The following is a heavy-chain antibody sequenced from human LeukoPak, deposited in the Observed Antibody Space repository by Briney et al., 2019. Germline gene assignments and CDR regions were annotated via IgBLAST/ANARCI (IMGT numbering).Heavy chain of an antibody. CDR3: TTDAATIAAAGTGPY. V-gene: IGHV3-15*01. CDR1: GFTFSNAW. Sequence: GGSLRLSCAASGFTFSNAWMSWVRQAPGKGLEWVGRIKSKADGGTTDYAAPVKGRFTTSRDDSKKTLHLQMNSLKTEDTAVYYCTTDAATIAAAGTGPYWGQGTLVTVSS. J-gene: IGHJ4*02. D-gene: IGHD6-13*01. CDR2: IKSKADGGTT.